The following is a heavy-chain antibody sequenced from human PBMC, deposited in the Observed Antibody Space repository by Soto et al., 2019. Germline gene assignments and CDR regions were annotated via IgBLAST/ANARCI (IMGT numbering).Heavy chain of an antibody. J-gene: IGHJ5*02. CDR3: ARRKREGQLLFAGGWFDP. Sequence: SATLSLTCTVSGGSISSYYWSWIRQPPGKGLEWIGYIYYSGSTNYNPSLKSRVTISVDTSKNQFSLKLSSVTAADTAVYYCARRKREGQLLFAGGWFDPWGQGTLVTVSS. CDR2: IYYSGST. D-gene: IGHD2-2*01. V-gene: IGHV4-59*01. CDR1: GGSISSYY.